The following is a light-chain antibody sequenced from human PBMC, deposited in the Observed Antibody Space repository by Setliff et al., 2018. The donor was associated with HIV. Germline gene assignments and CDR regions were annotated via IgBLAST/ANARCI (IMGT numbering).Light chain of an antibody. J-gene: IGLJ1*01. CDR2: EVS. Sequence: QSVLTQPASVSGSPGQSVTIPCTGISSDVGSYNLVSWYRQYPGKAPKLMTYEVSKRPSGVSNRFSGSKSGNTASLTISGLQAEDEADYYCCSYAGSYVFGTGTKVTVL. CDR3: CSYAGSYV. CDR1: SSDVGSYNL. V-gene: IGLV2-23*02.